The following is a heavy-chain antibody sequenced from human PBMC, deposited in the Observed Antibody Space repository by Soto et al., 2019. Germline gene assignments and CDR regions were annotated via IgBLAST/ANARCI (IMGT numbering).Heavy chain of an antibody. CDR3: ARDKDDGGYYYYYGMDV. Sequence: PGGSLRLSCAASGFTFSRYSMNWVRQAPGKGLEWVSYISSSSSTIYYADSVKGRFTISRDNAKNSLYLQMNSLRDEDTAVYYCARDKDDGGYYYYYGMDVWGQGTTVTVSS. CDR1: GFTFSRYS. D-gene: IGHD1-1*01. V-gene: IGHV3-48*02. J-gene: IGHJ6*02. CDR2: ISSSSSTI.